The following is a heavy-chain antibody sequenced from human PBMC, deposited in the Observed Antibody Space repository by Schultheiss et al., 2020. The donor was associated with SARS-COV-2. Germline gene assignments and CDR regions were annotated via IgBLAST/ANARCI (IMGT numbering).Heavy chain of an antibody. V-gene: IGHV4-38-2*02. J-gene: IGHJ3*02. CDR3: ARPGPEFSSPHDAFDI. Sequence: SETLSLTCSVSGYSISSGYYWAWIRQPPGKGLEWIGSMYQSGNTYYNPSLKSRVTISVDTSKNQFSLRLSSVTAADTAVYYCARPGPEFSSPHDAFDIWGQGTMVTVSS. CDR1: GYSISSGYY. D-gene: IGHD6-6*01. CDR2: MYQSGNT.